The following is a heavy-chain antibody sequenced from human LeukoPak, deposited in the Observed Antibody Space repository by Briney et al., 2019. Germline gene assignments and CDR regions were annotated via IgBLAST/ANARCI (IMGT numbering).Heavy chain of an antibody. D-gene: IGHD6-13*01. Sequence: PGGTLRLSCAASGFTFSSHGMNWVRQAPGKGLEWVSGISPSGGITYYTDSVKGRFTISRDNSKNTVSLQMNNLRAEDTAVYYCASSIAAARDYWGQGTLVTVSS. J-gene: IGHJ4*02. CDR3: ASSIAAARDY. V-gene: IGHV3-23*01. CDR2: ISPSGGIT. CDR1: GFTFSSHG.